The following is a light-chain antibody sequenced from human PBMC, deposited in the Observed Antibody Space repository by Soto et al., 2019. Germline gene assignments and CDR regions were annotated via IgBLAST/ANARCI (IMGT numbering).Light chain of an antibody. V-gene: IGKV1-5*01. CDR3: PHYHRFPIT. J-gene: IGKJ5*01. CDR1: QNISLW. CDR2: DSS. Sequence: DIPLTQSPSTVPASIGDRATITSRDSQNISLWLEWYQQRRGRAPRIXMYDSSSLDSGVPSTFSGSGAGTECSLPISNLPPDDVETDVCPHYHRFPITFGPGTRLETK.